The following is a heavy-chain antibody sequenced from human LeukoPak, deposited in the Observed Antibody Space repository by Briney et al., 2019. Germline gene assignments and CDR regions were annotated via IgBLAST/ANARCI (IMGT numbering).Heavy chain of an antibody. J-gene: IGHJ4*02. CDR3: AKDWGSYPGYYFDY. CDR1: GFTFDDYA. CDR2: ISWNSGSI. V-gene: IGHV3-9*01. Sequence: GGSLRLSCAASGFTFDDYAMHWVRQAPGKGLEWVSGISWNSGSIGYADSVKGRFTISRDNAKNSLYLQMNSLRAEDTALYYCAKDWGSYPGYYFDYWGQGTLVTVSS. D-gene: IGHD2-2*02.